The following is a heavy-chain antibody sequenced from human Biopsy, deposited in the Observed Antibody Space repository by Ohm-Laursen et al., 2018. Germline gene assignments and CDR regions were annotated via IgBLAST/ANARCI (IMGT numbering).Heavy chain of an antibody. D-gene: IGHD3-10*01. J-gene: IGHJ4*02. CDR3: TLEGAGFDN. CDR1: GFTFSASA. Sequence: SLRLSCTASGFTFSASAVHWVRQASGKGLEWVGRIRSKAKSYATAYAASVTGRFTISRDVSKNTTYLQMNSLKTEDTAVYYCTLEGAGFDNWGQGTLVTVSS. V-gene: IGHV3-73*01. CDR2: IRSKAKSYAT.